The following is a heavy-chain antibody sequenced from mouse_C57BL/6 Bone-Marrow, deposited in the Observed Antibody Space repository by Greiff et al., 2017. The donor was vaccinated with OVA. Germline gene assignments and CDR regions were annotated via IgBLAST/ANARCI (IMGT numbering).Heavy chain of an antibody. V-gene: IGHV1-55*01. CDR2: IYPGSGST. J-gene: IGHJ2*01. CDR1: GYTFTSYW. CDR3: AISHYYGSSYDYFDY. Sequence: QVQLQQPGAELVKPGASVKMSCKASGYTFTSYWITWVKQRPGQGLEWIGDIYPGSGSTNYNEKFKSKATLTVDTSSSTAYMQLSSLTSEDSAVYYCAISHYYGSSYDYFDYWGQGTTLTVSS. D-gene: IGHD1-1*01.